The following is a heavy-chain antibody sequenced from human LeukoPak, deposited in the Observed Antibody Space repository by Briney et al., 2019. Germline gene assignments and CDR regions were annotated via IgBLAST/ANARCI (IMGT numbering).Heavy chain of an antibody. Sequence: SETLSLTCTVSGDSITSSDYCWGWIRQPPGKGLEWIASIYHSGSTYYNPSLKSRVTISVDTSKNHFSLMLSSVRAADTAVYHCARHVPHENGNKRGFEHWGQGTLVTVSP. D-gene: IGHD2/OR15-2a*01. J-gene: IGHJ4*02. CDR3: ARHVPHENGNKRGFEH. CDR1: GDSITSSDYC. CDR2: IYHSGST. V-gene: IGHV4-39*01.